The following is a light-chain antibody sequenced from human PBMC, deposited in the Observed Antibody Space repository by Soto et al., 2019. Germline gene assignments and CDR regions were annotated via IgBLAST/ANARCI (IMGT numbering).Light chain of an antibody. V-gene: IGKV3-20*01. CDR2: VAS. CDR1: QSVSSSY. CDR3: QQYGSSPWT. J-gene: IGKJ1*01. Sequence: EIVLTQSPGTLSLSPGERATLSCRASQSVSSSYLAWYQQKPGLAPRLLISVASSRATGIPDRFSGSGSGTDFTLTISRLEPEDFAVYYSQQYGSSPWTFGQGTKVDIK.